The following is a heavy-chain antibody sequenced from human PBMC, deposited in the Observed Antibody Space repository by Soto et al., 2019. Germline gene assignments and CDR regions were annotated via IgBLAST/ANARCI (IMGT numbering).Heavy chain of an antibody. Sequence: VQLVESGGGVVQPGRSLRLSCAASGFTFSDYAMHWVRQAPGKGLEWVAVVSHDGRNTHYADSVKGRFTISRGTVRTTGSLEMTIRRAEDTAVYYCAKGGRQWLVTSDFNYWGQGALVTVSS. CDR2: VSHDGRNT. CDR1: GFTFSDYA. CDR3: AKGGRQWLVTSDFNY. J-gene: IGHJ4*02. V-gene: IGHV3-30*18. D-gene: IGHD6-19*01.